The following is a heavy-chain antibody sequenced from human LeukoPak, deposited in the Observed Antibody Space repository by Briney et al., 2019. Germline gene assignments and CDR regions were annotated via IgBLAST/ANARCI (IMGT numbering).Heavy chain of an antibody. D-gene: IGHD6-6*01. CDR1: GFTFDDYA. V-gene: IGHV3-9*03. Sequence: GGSLRLSCAASGFTFDDYAMHWVRQAPGKGLEWVSGISWNSGSIGYADSVKGRFTISRDNAKNSLYLQMNSLRAEDMALYYCAKVRSKGYSSSSGAFDIWGQGTMVTVSS. CDR2: ISWNSGSI. J-gene: IGHJ3*02. CDR3: AKVRSKGYSSSSGAFDI.